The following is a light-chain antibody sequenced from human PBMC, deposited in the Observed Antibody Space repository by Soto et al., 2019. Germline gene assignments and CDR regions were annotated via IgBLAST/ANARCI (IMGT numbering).Light chain of an antibody. CDR1: QSVRKY. V-gene: IGKV3-11*01. J-gene: IGKJ1*01. CDR3: QQRYNWPWT. CDR2: DAS. Sequence: EVVLTQSPATLSLSPGERVTLPCRASQSVRKYLGWYQQKPGQAPRLLIYDASNRATDIPPRFSGSGSGTDFTLTISALEPEDLAVYYCQQRYNWPWTFGQGTKVDIK.